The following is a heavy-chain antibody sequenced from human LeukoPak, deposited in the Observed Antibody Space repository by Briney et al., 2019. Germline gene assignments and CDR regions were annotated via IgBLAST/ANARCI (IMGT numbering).Heavy chain of an antibody. J-gene: IGHJ6*02. CDR2: VSNRRSHI. D-gene: IGHD1-1*01. CDR1: GYTLSRYS. V-gene: IGHV3-21*01. Sequence: PGGSLRLSCPASGYTLSRYSLNWVRQAPGKGLEWVSSVSNRRSHIYYADSLKGRFTISTDNANNSLYLQMHSLRAEDTAVYYCARDRNNWNEDYYYYGMDVWGQGTTVTVSS. CDR3: ARDRNNWNEDYYYYGMDV.